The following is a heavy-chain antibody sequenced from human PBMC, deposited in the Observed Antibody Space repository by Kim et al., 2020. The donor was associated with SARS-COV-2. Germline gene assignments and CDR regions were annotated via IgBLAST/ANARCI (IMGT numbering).Heavy chain of an antibody. CDR3: ARVVAYYGSGSYGGFDY. D-gene: IGHD3-10*01. J-gene: IGHJ4*02. V-gene: IGHV1-3*01. Sequence: FQGRVTITRDTSASTAYMELSSLRSEDTAVYYCARVVAYYGSGSYGGFDYWGQGTLVTVSS.